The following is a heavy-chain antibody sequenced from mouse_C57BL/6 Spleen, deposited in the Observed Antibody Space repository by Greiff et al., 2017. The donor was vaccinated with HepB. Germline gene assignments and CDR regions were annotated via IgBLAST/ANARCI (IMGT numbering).Heavy chain of an antibody. CDR1: GYAFTNYL. J-gene: IGHJ1*03. CDR3: AKSYSNYGWYFDV. V-gene: IGHV1-54*01. Sequence: QVQLKESGAELVRPGTSVKVSCKASGYAFTNYLIEWVKQRPGQGLEWIGVINPGSGGTNYNEKFKGKATLTADKSSSTAYMQLSSLTSEDSAVYFCAKSYSNYGWYFDVWGTGTTVTVSS. D-gene: IGHD2-5*01. CDR2: INPGSGGT.